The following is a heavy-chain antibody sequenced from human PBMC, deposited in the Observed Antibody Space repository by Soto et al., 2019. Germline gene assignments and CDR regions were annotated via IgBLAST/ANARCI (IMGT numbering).Heavy chain of an antibody. CDR1: GGSISSYY. V-gene: IGHV4-4*07. Sequence: QVQLQESGPGLVKPSETLSLTCTVSGGSISSYYWSWIRQPAGQGLEWIGRIYTSGSTNYNPSLKRRVTMSVDTSKNQFYLKLSSVTAADTAVYYCARGKDSGSYWGHDYWCQGTLVTVSS. CDR2: IYTSGST. D-gene: IGHD3-10*01. J-gene: IGHJ4*02. CDR3: ARGKDSGSYWGHDY.